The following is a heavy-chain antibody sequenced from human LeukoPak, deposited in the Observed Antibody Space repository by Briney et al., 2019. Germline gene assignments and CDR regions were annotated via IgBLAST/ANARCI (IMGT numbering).Heavy chain of an antibody. CDR3: AAVLGRQWLSLGD. CDR1: GFTFTSSA. V-gene: IGHV1-58*02. Sequence: SVKVSCKASGFTFTSSAMQRVRQARGQRLEWIGWIVVGSGNTNYAQKFQERVTITRDMSTSTAYMELSSLRSEDTAVYYCAAVLGRQWLSLGDWGQGTLVTVSS. D-gene: IGHD6-19*01. J-gene: IGHJ4*02. CDR2: IVVGSGNT.